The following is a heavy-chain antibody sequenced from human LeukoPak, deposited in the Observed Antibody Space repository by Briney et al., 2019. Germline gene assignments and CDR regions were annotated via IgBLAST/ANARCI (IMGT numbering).Heavy chain of an antibody. J-gene: IGHJ6*03. V-gene: IGHV4-31*03. CDR2: IYYSGST. CDR3: ARLVLGAAIGSWRCYNYYMDV. CDR1: GGSISSGGYN. D-gene: IGHD2-15*01. Sequence: SETLSLTCTVSGGSISSGGYNWSWIRQHPGKGLEWIGYIYYSGSTYYNPSLKSRVTISVGTSKNQFSLKLSSVTAADTAVYYCARLVLGAAIGSWRCYNYYMDVWGKGTTVTVSS.